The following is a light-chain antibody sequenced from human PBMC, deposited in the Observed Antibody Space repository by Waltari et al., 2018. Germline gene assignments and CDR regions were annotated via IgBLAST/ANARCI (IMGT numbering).Light chain of an antibody. Sequence: DIQMTQSPSSLSASVGDRVSITCRTSQSISIYLNWYQQKPGKAPKLLIYAASSLQSGVPSRFSGGGSGTDFTLTISSLQPEDFATYYCQQSYSTLRTFGKGTRVEIK. J-gene: IGKJ1*01. CDR3: QQSYSTLRT. V-gene: IGKV1-39*01. CDR1: QSISIY. CDR2: AAS.